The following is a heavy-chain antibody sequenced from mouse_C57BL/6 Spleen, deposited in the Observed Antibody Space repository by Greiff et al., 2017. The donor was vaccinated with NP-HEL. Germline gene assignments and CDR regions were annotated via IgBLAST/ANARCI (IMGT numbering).Heavy chain of an antibody. D-gene: IGHD1-1*01. CDR3: ASSYYYGSSSGWFAY. V-gene: IGHV1-69*01. Sequence: QVQLKESGAELVMPGASVKLSCKASGYTFTSYWMHWVKQRPGQGLEWIGEIDPSDSYTNYNQKFKGKSTLTVDKSSSTAYMQLSSLTSEDSAVYYCASSYYYGSSSGWFAYWGQGTLVTVSA. CDR2: IDPSDSYT. CDR1: GYTFTSYW. J-gene: IGHJ3*01.